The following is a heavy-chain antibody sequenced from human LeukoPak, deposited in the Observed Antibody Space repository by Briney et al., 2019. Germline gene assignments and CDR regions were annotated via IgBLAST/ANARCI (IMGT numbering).Heavy chain of an antibody. J-gene: IGHJ4*02. D-gene: IGHD1-26*01. CDR3: ARGATTAFHFDY. V-gene: IGHV4-38-2*01. Sequence: MASETLSLTCAVSGYSISSGYYWGWIRQPPGKGLEGIGTIYRSGSTYYNNPSLKSRVTISVDTSKNQFSLKLSSMPAADTAVYYCARGATTAFHFDYWGQGTLVTVSS. CDR2: IYRSGST. CDR1: GYSISSGYY.